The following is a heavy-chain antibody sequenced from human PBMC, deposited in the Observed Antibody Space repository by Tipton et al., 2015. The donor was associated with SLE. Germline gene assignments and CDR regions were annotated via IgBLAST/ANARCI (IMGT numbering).Heavy chain of an antibody. D-gene: IGHD4-17*01. CDR1: GGSFSGYY. Sequence: TLSLTCAVYGGSFSGYYWSRIRQPPGKGLEWIGEINHSGSTNYNPSLKSRVTISVDTSKNQFSLKLSSVTAADTAVYYCARTHDTMTTVTPFDYWGQGTLVTVSS. J-gene: IGHJ4*02. CDR3: ARTHDTMTTVTPFDY. CDR2: INHSGST. V-gene: IGHV4-34*01.